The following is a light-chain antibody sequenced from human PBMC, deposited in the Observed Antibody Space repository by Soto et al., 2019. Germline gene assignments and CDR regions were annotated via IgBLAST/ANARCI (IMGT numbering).Light chain of an antibody. CDR2: DNS. CDR1: QSISSGY. J-gene: IGKJ4*01. V-gene: IGKV3-20*01. CDR3: QKYGSSPLT. Sequence: VLTQSPGTLSLSPGDSASLSCRASQSISSGYLAWYQQKPGRAPRLLISDNSGRATGVPDRFSGSGSGTDLTLTISRLEPEDFAVYYCQKYGSSPLTCGGGTKVDIK.